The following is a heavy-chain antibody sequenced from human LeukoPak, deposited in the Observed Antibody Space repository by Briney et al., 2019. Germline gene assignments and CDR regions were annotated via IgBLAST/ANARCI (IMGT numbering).Heavy chain of an antibody. D-gene: IGHD2-2*01. Sequence: GGSLRLSCAASGFTVSSNYMSWVRQAPGKGLEWVSAISGSGGSTYYADSVKGRFTISRDNSKNTLYLQMNSLRAEDTAVYYCAKDLLVPAAYFDYWGQGTLVTVSS. CDR2: ISGSGGST. CDR1: GFTVSSNY. J-gene: IGHJ4*02. V-gene: IGHV3-23*01. CDR3: AKDLLVPAAYFDY.